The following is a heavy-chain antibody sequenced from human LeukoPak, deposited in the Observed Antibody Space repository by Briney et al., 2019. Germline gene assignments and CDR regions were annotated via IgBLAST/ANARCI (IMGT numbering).Heavy chain of an antibody. J-gene: IGHJ4*02. CDR1: GFTFSNYW. CDR3: ARDIAVSGNYFDY. CDR2: INSGMSST. V-gene: IGHV3-74*01. Sequence: GGSLGLSCAASGFTFSNYWMHWVRQAPGKGLVWVSRINSGMSSTNYADSVKGRFTISRDNAKNTLYLQMNSLRAEDTAVYYCARDIAVSGNYFDYWGQGTLVTVSS. D-gene: IGHD6-19*01.